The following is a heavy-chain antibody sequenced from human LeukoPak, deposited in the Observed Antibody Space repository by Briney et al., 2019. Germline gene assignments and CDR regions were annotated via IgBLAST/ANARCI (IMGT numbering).Heavy chain of an antibody. Sequence: GRSLRLSCAASGFTFSSYAMHWVRQAPGKGLEWVAVISYDGSNKYYADSVKGRFTISRDNSKNTLYLQMNSLRAEDTAVYYCAKSGCSSTSCYSILSGWLDPWGQGTLVTVSS. CDR1: GFTFSSYA. J-gene: IGHJ5*02. V-gene: IGHV3-30-3*02. CDR2: ISYDGSNK. CDR3: AKSGCSSTSCYSILSGWLDP. D-gene: IGHD2-2*02.